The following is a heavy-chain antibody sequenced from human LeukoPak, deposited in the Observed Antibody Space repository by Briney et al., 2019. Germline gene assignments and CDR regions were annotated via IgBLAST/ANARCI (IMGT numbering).Heavy chain of an antibody. Sequence: GGSLRLSCTVSGFNLGNYWMSWVRQAPGKGLEWVANIKQDGSEKYYVDSVKGRFTISRDNAENSLYLQMNSLRVEDTAVYYCARALRRYCGGDCLPLDYWGQGTLVTVSS. CDR1: GFNLGNYW. D-gene: IGHD2-21*02. CDR2: IKQDGSEK. J-gene: IGHJ4*02. CDR3: ARALRRYCGGDCLPLDY. V-gene: IGHV3-7*01.